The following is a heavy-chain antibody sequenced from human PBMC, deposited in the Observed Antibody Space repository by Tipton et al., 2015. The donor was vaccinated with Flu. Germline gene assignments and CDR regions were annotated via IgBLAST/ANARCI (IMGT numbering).Heavy chain of an antibody. Sequence: LRLSCSVSGDSVNSGFYYWSWIRQHPGKGLEWIGYIHYTGSTSYNPSLKSRVTLSVDRSKTHFSLRLSSVTAADTAVYFCARDIAVFPAAMLYWGQGILVTVSS. CDR2: IHYTGST. CDR1: GDSVNSGFYY. J-gene: IGHJ4*02. CDR3: ARDIAVFPAAMLY. D-gene: IGHD2-2*01. V-gene: IGHV4-31*02.